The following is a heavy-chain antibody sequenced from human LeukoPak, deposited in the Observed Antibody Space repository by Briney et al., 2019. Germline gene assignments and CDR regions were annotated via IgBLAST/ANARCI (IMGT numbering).Heavy chain of an antibody. J-gene: IGHJ4*02. CDR1: GISLSNYA. CDR3: ARVNTMVRGGIGY. Sequence: GGSLRLSCVVSGISLSNYAMTWVRQAPGKGLEWVAVIWYVGSNKYYADSVKGRFTISRDNSKNTLYLQMNSLRAEDTAVYYCARVNTMVRGGIGYWGQGTLVTVSS. CDR2: IWYVGSNK. D-gene: IGHD3-10*01. V-gene: IGHV3-33*08.